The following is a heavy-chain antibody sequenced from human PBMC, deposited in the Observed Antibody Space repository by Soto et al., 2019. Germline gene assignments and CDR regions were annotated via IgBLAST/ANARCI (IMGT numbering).Heavy chain of an antibody. CDR1: GGTFSSYA. J-gene: IGHJ6*02. Sequence: SEKVSCKASGGTFSSYAISWVRQAPGQGLEWMGGIIPIFGTANYAQKFQGRVTITADESTSTAYMGLSSLRSEDTAVYYCAREDMATIKDYYYYGMDVWGQGTTVTVSS. CDR2: IIPIFGTA. V-gene: IGHV1-69*13. CDR3: AREDMATIKDYYYYGMDV. D-gene: IGHD5-12*01.